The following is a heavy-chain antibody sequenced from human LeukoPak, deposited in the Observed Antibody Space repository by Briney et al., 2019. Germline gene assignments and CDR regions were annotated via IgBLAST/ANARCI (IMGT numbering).Heavy chain of an antibody. D-gene: IGHD3-22*01. V-gene: IGHV4-4*07. CDR2: IYTSGST. CDR1: GGSISSYY. CDR3: ARAPYYYDSSGYYKAFDI. Sequence: SETLSLTCTVSGGSISSYYWSWIRQPAGKGLEWIGRIYTSGSTNYNPSLRSRVTMSVDTSKNQFSLKLSSVTAADTAVYYCARAPYYYDSSGYYKAFDIWGQGTMVTVSS. J-gene: IGHJ3*02.